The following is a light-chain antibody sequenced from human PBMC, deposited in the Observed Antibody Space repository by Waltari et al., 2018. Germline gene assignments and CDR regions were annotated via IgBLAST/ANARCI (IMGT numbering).Light chain of an antibody. CDR3: HQRSKWPLT. J-gene: IGKJ4*01. CDR1: QNIDSY. CDR2: DAS. V-gene: IGKV3-11*01. Sequence: EIVLTQSPATLSLSPGERATLSCRASQNIDSYLAWYQLKPGQVPRLLIYDASNRATGIPARCSGSGYGADFSLIISSLEPEDFAVYYCHQRSKWPLTFGGGTKVEIK.